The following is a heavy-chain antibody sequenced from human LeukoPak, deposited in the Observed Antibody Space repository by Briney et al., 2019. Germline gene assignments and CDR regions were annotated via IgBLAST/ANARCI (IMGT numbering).Heavy chain of an antibody. CDR3: ARGYYESIGDY. CDR2: INPNSGGT. CDR1: GYTFIDSY. V-gene: IGHV1-2*02. Sequence: ASVKVSCKTSGYTFIDSYIHWVRQAPGQGLEWMGWINPNSGGTNYAQKFQGRVTMTRDTSISTAYMELSRLRSDDTAVYYCARGYYESIGDYWGQGTLVTVSS. D-gene: IGHD3-22*01. J-gene: IGHJ4*02.